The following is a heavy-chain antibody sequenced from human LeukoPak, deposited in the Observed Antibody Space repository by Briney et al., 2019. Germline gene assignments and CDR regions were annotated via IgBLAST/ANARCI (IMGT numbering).Heavy chain of an antibody. J-gene: IGHJ4*01. CDR2: ISSTSTYI. D-gene: IGHD6-13*01. Sequence: PGGSLRLSCAASEFTFSRYSMNWVRQAPGKGLEWVSTISSTSTYIYYADSVRGRFTISRDNTKNSVDLQMNSLRADDTAVYYCTRDGSLSQPGGFDYWGHGSLVTVSS. CDR1: EFTFSRYS. V-gene: IGHV3-21*01. CDR3: TRDGSLSQPGGFDY.